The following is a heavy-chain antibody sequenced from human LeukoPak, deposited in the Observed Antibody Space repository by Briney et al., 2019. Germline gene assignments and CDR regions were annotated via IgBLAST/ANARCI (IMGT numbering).Heavy chain of an antibody. D-gene: IGHD1-7*01. CDR2: IYYSGST. CDR3: ARDVKIGATWNYILGNFDY. V-gene: IGHV4-39*07. J-gene: IGHJ4*02. CDR1: GGSISSNSYY. Sequence: SETLSLTCAVSGGSISSNSYYWGWIRQPPGKGLEWIGSIYYSGSTYYNPSLKSRVTISVDTSKNQFSLKLSSVTAADTAVYYCARDVKIGATWNYILGNFDYWGQGTLVSVSS.